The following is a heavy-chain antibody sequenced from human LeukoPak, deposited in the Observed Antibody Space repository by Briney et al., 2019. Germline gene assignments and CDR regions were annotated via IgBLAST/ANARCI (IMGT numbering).Heavy chain of an antibody. CDR3: ARDWREVTLTMGGDYYYGMDV. CDR1: GFTFSSYG. J-gene: IGHJ6*02. D-gene: IGHD3-10*01. Sequence: VVQPGRSLRLSCAASGFTFSSYGMHWVRQAPGKGLEWVAVIWYDGSNKYYADSVKGRFTISRDNSKNTLYLQMNSLRAEDTAVYYCARDWREVTLTMGGDYYYGMDVWGQGTTVTVSS. V-gene: IGHV3-33*08. CDR2: IWYDGSNK.